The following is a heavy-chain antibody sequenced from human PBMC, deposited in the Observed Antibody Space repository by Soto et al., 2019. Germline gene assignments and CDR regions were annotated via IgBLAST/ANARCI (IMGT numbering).Heavy chain of an antibody. CDR1: GGSISSNY. CDR3: VNGGCSGGSCYPWISWFDP. V-gene: IGHV4-59*08. D-gene: IGHD2-15*01. Sequence: QVQLQESGPGLVKPSETLSLTCTVSGGSISSNYWSWIRQPPGKGLEWIGYIYYSGSTKYNPSLKGRVTISVDTSKNQFSLKLSSVTAADTAVYYCVNGGCSGGSCYPWISWFDPWGQGTLVTVSS. CDR2: IYYSGST. J-gene: IGHJ5*02.